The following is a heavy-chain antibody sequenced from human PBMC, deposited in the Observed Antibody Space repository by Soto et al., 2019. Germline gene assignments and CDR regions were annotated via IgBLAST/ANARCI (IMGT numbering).Heavy chain of an antibody. CDR3: ARQEQWLVDY. CDR1: GGSVSSGSYY. CDR2: IYYSGST. Sequence: QVQLQESGPGLVKPSETLSLTCTVSGGSVSSGSYYWSWIRQPPGKGLEWIGYIYYSGSTNYNPSHKSRVTISVDTSKNQFSLKLSSVTAADTAVYYCARQEQWLVDYWGQGTLVTVSS. V-gene: IGHV4-61*01. D-gene: IGHD6-19*01. J-gene: IGHJ4*02.